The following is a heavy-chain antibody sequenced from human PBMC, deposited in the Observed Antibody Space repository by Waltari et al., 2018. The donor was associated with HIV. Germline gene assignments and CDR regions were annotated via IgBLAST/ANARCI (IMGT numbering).Heavy chain of an antibody. V-gene: IGHV4-4*02. CDR3: VRVVSDGHGSSWLDP. J-gene: IGHJ5*02. CDR2: IYHPGST. D-gene: IGHD2-21*01. Sequence: QVQLQESGPGQVEPSGTLSLTCAVSGGSISTYNWWTWVRQPPGKGLEWIGEIYHPGSTNYNTSLKSRVTMSVDKSKNQLSLELRSVTAADTAVYYCVRVVSDGHGSSWLDPWGQGTLVTVSS. CDR1: GGSISTYNW.